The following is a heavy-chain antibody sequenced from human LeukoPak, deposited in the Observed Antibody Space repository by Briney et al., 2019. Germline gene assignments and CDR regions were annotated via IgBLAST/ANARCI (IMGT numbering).Heavy chain of an antibody. V-gene: IGHV3-74*01. CDR3: ARSYGDYFGDYGMDV. D-gene: IGHD4-17*01. Sequence: QAGGSLRLSCAASGFAFSSYWMHWVRQAPGKGLVWVSRINSDGSSTSYAGSVKCRFTISRDNAKNTLYLQMNSLRAEDTAVYYCARSYGDYFGDYGMDVWGQGTTVTVSS. J-gene: IGHJ6*02. CDR1: GFAFSSYW. CDR2: INSDGSST.